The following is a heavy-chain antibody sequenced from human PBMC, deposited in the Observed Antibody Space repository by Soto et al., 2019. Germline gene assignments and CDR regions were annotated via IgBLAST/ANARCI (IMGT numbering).Heavy chain of an antibody. V-gene: IGHV3-53*01. J-gene: IGHJ6*02. Sequence: GGSLRLSCVASAFTVSPNYLIWVRQVPGKGLEWVSVLHGSGSTSYADSVKGRFTISRDNARNTFYLQMNSLRVEDTAVYYCARKHVFAIQGWACGMDARGQRIAVPV. CDR2: LHGSGST. D-gene: IGHD1-26*01. CDR3: ARKHVFAIQGWACGMDA. CDR1: AFTVSPNY.